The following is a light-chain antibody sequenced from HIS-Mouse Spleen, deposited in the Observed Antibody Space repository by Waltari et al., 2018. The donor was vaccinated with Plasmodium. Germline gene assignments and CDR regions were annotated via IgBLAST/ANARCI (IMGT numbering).Light chain of an antibody. CDR2: VAS. CDR1: QGVSNSY. CDR3: QQYSSSGT. J-gene: IGKJ1*01. V-gene: IGKV3-20*01. Sequence: VLTQSPGTLPFSPVDSAILACRASQGVSNSYLAWYQQKPGQAPRLLFYVASMRTTGIPDRCRGSGSGTDFTLTISRLEPEDFAVYYCQQYSSSGTFGQGTKVEIK.